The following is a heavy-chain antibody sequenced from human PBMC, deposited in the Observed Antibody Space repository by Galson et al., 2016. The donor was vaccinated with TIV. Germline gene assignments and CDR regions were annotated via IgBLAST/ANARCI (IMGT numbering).Heavy chain of an antibody. V-gene: IGHV3-11*04. J-gene: IGHJ4*02. CDR3: ARGLYGGYGPFAY. Sequence: SLRLSCAASGFTFSDYYMTWIRQAPGKGLEWISYITSGGSGHTQYAESVRGRFTISRDNAKNSVYLQMNSLRADDTAVYYCARGLYGGYGPFAYWGQGSLVTVSS. CDR1: GFTFSDYY. D-gene: IGHD5-12*01. CDR2: ITSGGSGHT.